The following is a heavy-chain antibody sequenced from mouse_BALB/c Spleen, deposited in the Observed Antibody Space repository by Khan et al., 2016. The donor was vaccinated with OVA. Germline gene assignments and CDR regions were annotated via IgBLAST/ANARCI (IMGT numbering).Heavy chain of an antibody. CDR1: GYSITSNYA. J-gene: IGHJ2*01. CDR2: ISYSDST. V-gene: IGHV3-2*02. D-gene: IGHD1-1*01. CDR3: ARENYYGDYFDY. Sequence: EVQLQESGPGLVKPSQSLSLTCTVSGYSITSNYAWNWIRQFPGNKLEWMGYISYSDSTSYNPSLKSRISITRDTSKNQFFLQLNSVTTEDTATYDCARENYYGDYFDYWGQGTTLTVSS.